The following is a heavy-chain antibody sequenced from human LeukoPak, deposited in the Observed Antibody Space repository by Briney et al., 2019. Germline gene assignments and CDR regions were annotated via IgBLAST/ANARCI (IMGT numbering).Heavy chain of an antibody. CDR1: GGSISSGSYY. V-gene: IGHV4-61*02. J-gene: IGHJ4*02. Sequence: PSETLSLTCTVSGGSISSGSYYWSWIRQPAGKGLEWIGRIYTSGSTNYNPSLKSRVTISVDTSKNQFSPKLSSVTAADTAVYYCASSPYDFWSGNPALLEPYYFDYWGQGTLVTVSS. CDR2: IYTSGST. D-gene: IGHD3-3*01. CDR3: ASSPYDFWSGNPALLEPYYFDY.